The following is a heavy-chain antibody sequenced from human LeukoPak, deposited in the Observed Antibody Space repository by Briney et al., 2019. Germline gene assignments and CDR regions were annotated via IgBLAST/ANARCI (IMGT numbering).Heavy chain of an antibody. J-gene: IGHJ4*02. CDR2: INPNSGGT. D-gene: IGHD4-17*01. V-gene: IGHV1-2*02. Sequence: ASVTVSCKASGYTFTGYYMHWVRQAPGQGLEWMGWINPNSGGTNYAQKFQGRVTMTRDTSISTAYMELSRLRSDDTAVYYCARSTYLYGDYDYWGQGTLVTVSS. CDR1: GYTFTGYY. CDR3: ARSTYLYGDYDY.